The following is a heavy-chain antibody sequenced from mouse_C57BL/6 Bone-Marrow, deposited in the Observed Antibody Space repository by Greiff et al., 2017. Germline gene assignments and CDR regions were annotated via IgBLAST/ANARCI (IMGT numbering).Heavy chain of an antibody. J-gene: IGHJ4*01. V-gene: IGHV1-7*01. CDR3: ARAYYEAMDY. CDR1: GYTFTSYW. Sequence: QVQLKQSGAELAKPGASVKLSCKASGYTFTSYWMHWVKQRPGQGLEWIGYINPSSGYTKYNQKVKDKATLTAAKSSSTAYMQLSSLTYEDSAVYDCARAYYEAMDYWGQGTSVTVSA. CDR2: INPSSGYT.